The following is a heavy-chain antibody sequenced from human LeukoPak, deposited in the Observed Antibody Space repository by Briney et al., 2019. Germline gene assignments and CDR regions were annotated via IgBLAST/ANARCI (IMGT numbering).Heavy chain of an antibody. CDR1: GYTFTSYY. V-gene: IGHV1-46*01. D-gene: IGHD5-18*01. Sequence: ASVKVSCKASGYTFTSYYMHWVRQAPGQGLEWMGIINPSGGSTSYAQKFQGRVTMTRDTSTSTVYMELSSLRSEDTAVYYCAVGSYGYSRNLYYFDYWGQGTLVTVSS. CDR3: AVGSYGYSRNLYYFDY. CDR2: INPSGGST. J-gene: IGHJ4*02.